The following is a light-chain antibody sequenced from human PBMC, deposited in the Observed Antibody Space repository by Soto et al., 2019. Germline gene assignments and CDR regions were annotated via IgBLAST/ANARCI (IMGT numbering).Light chain of an antibody. V-gene: IGLV2-18*02. CDR1: SSDVGSYDY. CDR2: NVN. Sequence: QSALIQPPSVSGSPGQSVTISCTGTSSDVGSYDYVSWYQQHPGTVPKPMIYNVNTQPSGVPDRFSGSKSGNTASMTISGLQAEDEADYYCSSYTSSGTLVFGTGTKVTVL. CDR3: SSYTSSGTLV. J-gene: IGLJ1*01.